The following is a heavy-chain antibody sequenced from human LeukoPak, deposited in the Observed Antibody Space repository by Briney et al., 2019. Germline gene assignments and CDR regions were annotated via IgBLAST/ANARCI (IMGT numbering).Heavy chain of an antibody. CDR2: INPSGGGT. CDR1: GYTFTSYY. D-gene: IGHD1-20*01. Sequence: ASVKVSCKGSGYTFTSYYMHWVRQAPGQELEWMGIINPSGGGTNYAQNFQGRVTMTRDTSTSTVYMGLSSLRSEDTAMYYCARDNSRNSNDYWGQGTLVTVSS. J-gene: IGHJ4*02. CDR3: ARDNSRNSNDY. V-gene: IGHV1-46*01.